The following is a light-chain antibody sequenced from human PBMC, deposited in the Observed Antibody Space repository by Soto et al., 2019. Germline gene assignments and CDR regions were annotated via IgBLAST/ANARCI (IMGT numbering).Light chain of an antibody. CDR3: QQYYSTPRT. CDR2: WAS. V-gene: IGKV4-1*01. Sequence: DIVMTQSPDSLAVSLGESATISFKSSESVLYSSNNKNYLAWYQQKPGQPPKLLIYWASTRESGVPDRFSGSGSGTDFTLTISSLQAEDVAVYYCQQYYSTPRTFGQGTKVDIK. J-gene: IGKJ1*01. CDR1: ESVLYSSNNKNY.